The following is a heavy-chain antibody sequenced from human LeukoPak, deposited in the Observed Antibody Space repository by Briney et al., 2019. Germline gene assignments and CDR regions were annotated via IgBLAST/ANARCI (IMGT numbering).Heavy chain of an antibody. CDR3: ARDPAPSGSYCFDY. V-gene: IGHV3-30-3*01. J-gene: IGHJ4*02. CDR1: GFTFSSYA. Sequence: GGSLRLSCAASGFTFSSYAMHWVRQAPGKGLEWVAVISYDGSNKYYADSVKGRFTISRDNSENTLYLQMNSLRAEDTAVYYCARDPAPSGSYCFDYWGQGTLVTVSP. CDR2: ISYDGSNK. D-gene: IGHD1-26*01.